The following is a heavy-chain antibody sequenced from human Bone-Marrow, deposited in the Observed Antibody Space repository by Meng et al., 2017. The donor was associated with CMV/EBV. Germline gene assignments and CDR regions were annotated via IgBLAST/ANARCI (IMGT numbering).Heavy chain of an antibody. J-gene: IGHJ5*02. D-gene: IGHD1-26*01. Sequence: GESLKISCAASGFTFSSYVMSWVRQAPGKGLEWVSTISGSGGDTYYADSVKGRFTISRDNSKNTLYLQMNSLRAEDTAVYYCARDLEATLGWFDPWGQGTLVTVSS. CDR2: ISGSGGDT. CDR3: ARDLEATLGWFDP. CDR1: GFTFSSYV. V-gene: IGHV3-23*01.